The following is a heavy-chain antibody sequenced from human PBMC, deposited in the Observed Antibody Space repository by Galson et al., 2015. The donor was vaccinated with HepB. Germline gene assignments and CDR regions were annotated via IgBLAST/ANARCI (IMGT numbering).Heavy chain of an antibody. CDR2: TYFKTKWYN. CDR1: GDSVSSNTAA. Sequence: CAISGDSVSSNTAAWTWIRQSPSRGLEWLGRTYFKTKWYNDYAGSVKSRMNINPDRLKNQFSLQLTSVTPEDTAIYYCARFNYDRWYFDFWGQGTLVTVSS. V-gene: IGHV6-1*01. CDR3: ARFNYDRWYFDF. D-gene: IGHD3-3*01. J-gene: IGHJ4*02.